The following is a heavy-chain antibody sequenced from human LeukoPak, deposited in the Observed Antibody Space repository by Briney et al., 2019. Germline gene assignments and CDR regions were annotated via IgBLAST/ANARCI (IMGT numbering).Heavy chain of an antibody. CDR3: ASSRIPSKTYSSSWYYFDH. CDR1: GGSISSSSYY. J-gene: IGHJ4*02. Sequence: SETLSLTCTVSGGSISSSSYYWGWIRQPPGKGLEWIGSIYYSGSTYYNPSLKSRVTISVDTSKNQFSLKLSSVTAADTAVYYCASSRIPSKTYSSSWYYFDHWGQGTLVTVSS. D-gene: IGHD6-13*01. CDR2: IYYSGST. V-gene: IGHV4-39*01.